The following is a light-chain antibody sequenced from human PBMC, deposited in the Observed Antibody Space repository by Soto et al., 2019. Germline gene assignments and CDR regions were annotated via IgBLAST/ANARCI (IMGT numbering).Light chain of an antibody. CDR3: QHFNNWPS. CDR1: QSVSSN. V-gene: IGKV3-15*01. CDR2: SAS. J-gene: IGKJ1*01. Sequence: EIVMTQSPATLSVSPGERATLSCRASQSVSSNLAWYQQKPGQAPRLLIYSASTRATGIPARFSGSGSGTEFTLTISSLQSEDFAVYYCQHFNNWPSFGQGTKVDIK.